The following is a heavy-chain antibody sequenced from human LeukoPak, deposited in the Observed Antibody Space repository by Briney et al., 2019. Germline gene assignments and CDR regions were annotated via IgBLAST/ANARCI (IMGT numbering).Heavy chain of an antibody. J-gene: IGHJ6*03. Sequence: PGGSLRLSCAASEFTFSSYSMNWVRQAPGKGLEWISYISSDSSTIHYADSVKGRFTISRDNSKNTLYLQMNSLRAEDTAVYYCARDSEYQLLSYYYYMDVWGKGTTVTVSS. CDR2: ISSDSSTI. CDR1: EFTFSSYS. CDR3: ARDSEYQLLSYYYYMDV. D-gene: IGHD2-2*01. V-gene: IGHV3-48*01.